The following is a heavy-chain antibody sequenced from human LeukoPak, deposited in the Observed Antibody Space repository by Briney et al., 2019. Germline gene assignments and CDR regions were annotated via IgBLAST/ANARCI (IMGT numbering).Heavy chain of an antibody. CDR2: IFGGGSR. Sequence: GGSLRLSCAAPGFTVSSNSMTWVRQAPGKGLEWVALIFGGGSRYYADSVKGRFTISRDTSENKLFIQMNSLRAEDAAVYFCARGDDYSTYFDYWGQGTLVTVS. J-gene: IGHJ4*02. V-gene: IGHV3-66*01. CDR1: GFTVSSNS. D-gene: IGHD5-24*01. CDR3: ARGDDYSTYFDY.